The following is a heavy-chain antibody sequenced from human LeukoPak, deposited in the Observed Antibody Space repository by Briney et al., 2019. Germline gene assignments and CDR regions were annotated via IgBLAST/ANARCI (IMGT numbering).Heavy chain of an antibody. J-gene: IGHJ5*02. Sequence: PSETLSLTCTVSGGSIRSYCWSWIRQPAGKGLEWIGRIYSSGSTNYNPSLKSRVTMSVDTSRNQFSLILSFVTAADTAVYYCARGWSSSHNWLDPWGQGTLVTVSS. V-gene: IGHV4-4*07. CDR3: ARGWSSSHNWLDP. CDR1: GGSIRSYC. CDR2: IYSSGST. D-gene: IGHD6-13*01.